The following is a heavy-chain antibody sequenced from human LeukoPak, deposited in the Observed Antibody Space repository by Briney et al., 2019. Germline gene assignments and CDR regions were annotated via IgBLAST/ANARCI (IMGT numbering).Heavy chain of an antibody. CDR2: ISRSGSI. CDR1: GFNFISYE. D-gene: IGHD6-13*01. V-gene: IGHV3-48*03. CDR3: ARALPSSWYYFDY. J-gene: IGHJ4*02. Sequence: GGPLRLSCAASGFNFISYEMNWVRQAPGKGLEWVSYISRSGSIYYTDSVKGRFTISRDNAKNSLYLQMNSLRAEDMAVYYCARALPSSWYYFDYWGQGTLVTVSS.